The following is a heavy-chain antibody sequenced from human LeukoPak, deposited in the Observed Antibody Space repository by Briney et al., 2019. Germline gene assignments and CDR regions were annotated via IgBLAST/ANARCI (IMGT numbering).Heavy chain of an antibody. D-gene: IGHD3-10*01. CDR1: GYSFTSYW. J-gene: IGHJ6*02. V-gene: IGHV5-51*01. Sequence: GESLKISCKGSGYSFTSYWIGWVRQMPGKGLEWMGIIYPGDSDTRYSPSFQGLVTISADKSISTAYLQWSSLKASDTAMYYCARHLNYYGSGTNDHYYYYYGMDVWGQGTTVTVSS. CDR2: IYPGDSDT. CDR3: ARHLNYYGSGTNDHYYYYYGMDV.